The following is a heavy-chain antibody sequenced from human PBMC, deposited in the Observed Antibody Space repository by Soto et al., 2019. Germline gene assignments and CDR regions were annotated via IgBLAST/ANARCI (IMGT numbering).Heavy chain of an antibody. J-gene: IGHJ6*02. CDR3: ARGHYGLDV. CDR1: GFTFSDHY. CDR2: ISTSNSYT. V-gene: IGHV3-11*05. Sequence: QVQLVESGGGLVKPGESLRLSCAASGFTFSDHYMSWIRQAPGKGLEWVSYISTSNSYTNYADSVKGRFTVSRDNAKNSLFLQMNSLRAEDTAVYYCARGHYGLDVWGQGTMVTVSS.